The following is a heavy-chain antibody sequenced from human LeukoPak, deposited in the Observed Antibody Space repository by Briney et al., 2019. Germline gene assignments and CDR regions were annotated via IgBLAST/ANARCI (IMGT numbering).Heavy chain of an antibody. CDR2: INSDGSST. Sequence: GGSLRLSCAASGFTFSSYWMHWVRQAPGKGLVWVSRINSDGSSTSYADSVKGRFTISRDNSKNTLYLQMNSLRAEDTAVYYCAKVGFGWDQDYYYYMDVWGKGTTVTVSS. CDR3: AKVGFGWDQDYYYYMDV. V-gene: IGHV3-74*01. D-gene: IGHD3-10*01. CDR1: GFTFSSYW. J-gene: IGHJ6*03.